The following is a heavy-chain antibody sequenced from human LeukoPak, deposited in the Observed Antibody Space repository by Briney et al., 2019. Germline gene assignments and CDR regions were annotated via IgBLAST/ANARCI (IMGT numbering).Heavy chain of an antibody. CDR1: GGTFSSYA. Sequence: SVKVSCKASGGTFSSYAISWVRPAPGQGLGWMGRIIPIFSTANYAQKFQGRVTITADKSTRTAYMELSSPRSEATAVYYCARVLGSGWDYWGQGTLVTVSS. CDR3: ARVLGSGWDY. V-gene: IGHV1-69*06. CDR2: IIPIFSTA. J-gene: IGHJ4*02. D-gene: IGHD6-19*01.